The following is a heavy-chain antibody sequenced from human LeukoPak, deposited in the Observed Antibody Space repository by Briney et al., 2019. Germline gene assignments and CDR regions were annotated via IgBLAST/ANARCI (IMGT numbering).Heavy chain of an antibody. CDR1: GYTFTSYG. CDR3: ARDDVVVPADARTTSYYYYGMDV. J-gene: IGHJ6*02. Sequence: ASVKVSCKASGYTFTSYGISWVRQAPGQGLEWMGWISAYNGNTNYAQKLQGRVTMTTDTSTSTAYMELRSLRSEDTAVYYCARDDVVVPADARTTSYYYYGMDVWGQGTTVTVSS. V-gene: IGHV1-18*01. CDR2: ISAYNGNT. D-gene: IGHD2-2*01.